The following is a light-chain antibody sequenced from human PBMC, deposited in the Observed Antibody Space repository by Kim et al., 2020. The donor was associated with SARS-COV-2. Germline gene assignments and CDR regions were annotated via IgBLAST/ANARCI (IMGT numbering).Light chain of an antibody. CDR3: AAWDDSLSGRV. CDR1: SSSIGSNY. J-gene: IGLJ3*02. Sequence: GQRVTIACSGSSSSIGSNYVYWDQQLPGTAPKLRIYRNNQRPSGVPDRFSGSKSGTSASLAISGLRSEDEADYYCAAWDDSLSGRVFGGGTQLTVL. CDR2: RNN. V-gene: IGLV1-47*01.